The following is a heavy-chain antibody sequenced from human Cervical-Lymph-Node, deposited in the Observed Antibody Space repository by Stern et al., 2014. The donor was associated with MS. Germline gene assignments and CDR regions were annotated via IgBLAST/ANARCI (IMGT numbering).Heavy chain of an antibody. CDR1: GGTFSTQA. J-gene: IGHJ6*02. CDR2: IIPIFGTP. CDR3: ATPSTVTVGGMDV. D-gene: IGHD4-17*01. Sequence: VQLVQSGAEVKKPGSSVKVSCKASGGTFSTQAINWVRQAPGQGLEWVGGIIPIFGTPNYAHQVQDRVTITTDESTSTPYMDLSSLRSEDTAVYYCATPSTVTVGGMDVWGQGTTVTVSS. V-gene: IGHV1-69*01.